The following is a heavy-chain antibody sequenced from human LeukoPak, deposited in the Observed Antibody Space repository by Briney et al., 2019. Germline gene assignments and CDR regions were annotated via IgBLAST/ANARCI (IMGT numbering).Heavy chain of an antibody. D-gene: IGHD6-19*01. CDR3: ARQTYTSGWYPYFQH. CDR2: IFYIGST. CDR1: GGSISSSSYY. V-gene: IGHV4-39*01. Sequence: SETLSLTCTVSGGSISSSSYYWGWIRQPPGKGLEWIGSIFYIGSTYYNPSLKSRVPISVDTSKNQFSLKLNSVTAADTAVYYCARQTYTSGWYPYFQHWGQGTLVTVSS. J-gene: IGHJ1*01.